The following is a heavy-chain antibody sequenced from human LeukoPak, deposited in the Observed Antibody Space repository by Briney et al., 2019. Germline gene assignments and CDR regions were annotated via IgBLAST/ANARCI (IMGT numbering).Heavy chain of an antibody. D-gene: IGHD2-8*01. CDR1: GGSISSGGYY. CDR3: ARDRCTNGVCYTVDCSGGSCYSYGMDV. Sequence: SETLSLTCTVSGGSISSGGYYWSWIRQHPGKGLEWIGNIYYSGSTYNNPSLKSRVTISVDTSKNQFSLKLSPVTAADTAVYYCARDRCTNGVCYTVDCSGGSCYSYGMDVWGQGTTVTVSS. J-gene: IGHJ6*02. V-gene: IGHV4-31*03. CDR2: IYYSGST.